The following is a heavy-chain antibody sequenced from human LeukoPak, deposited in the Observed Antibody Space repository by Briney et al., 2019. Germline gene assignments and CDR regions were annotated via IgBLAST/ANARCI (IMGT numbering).Heavy chain of an antibody. V-gene: IGHV1-18*01. CDR2: ISGYTANT. Sequence: ASVKVSCKTSGYTFTSYGITWVRQAPGQGLEWIGWISGYTANTNYAQKFQGRVTMTTDTSTSTAYMDLRSLTSDDTAMYYCARDQRYNYGSYWHFDLWGRGTLVTVSS. D-gene: IGHD5-18*01. CDR1: GYTFTSYG. CDR3: ARDQRYNYGSYWHFDL. J-gene: IGHJ2*01.